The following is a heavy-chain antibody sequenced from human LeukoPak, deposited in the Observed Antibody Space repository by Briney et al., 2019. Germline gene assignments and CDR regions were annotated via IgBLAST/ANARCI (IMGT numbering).Heavy chain of an antibody. V-gene: IGHV3-23*01. CDR2: ISGGGGTT. CDR1: GFTFSSFA. D-gene: IGHD1-26*01. CDR3: AHHRGSLDSNTEHFQH. Sequence: GGSLRLSCAASGFTFSSFAMSWVRQAPGKGLEWVSAISGGGGTTYYADSAKGRFTLSRDNSKSTLYLQMNSLRAEDTAVYYCAHHRGSLDSNTEHFQHWGQGTLVMVSS. J-gene: IGHJ1*01.